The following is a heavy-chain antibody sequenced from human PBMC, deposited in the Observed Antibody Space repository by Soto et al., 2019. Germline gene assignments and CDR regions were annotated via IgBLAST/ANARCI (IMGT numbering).Heavy chain of an antibody. D-gene: IGHD2-15*01. J-gene: IGHJ6*02. CDR3: AADGYCSGGSCYEYDYGMDV. CDR2: IVVGSGNT. V-gene: IGHV1-58*01. Sequence: SVKVSCKASGFTFTSSAVQWVRQARGQRLEWIGWIVVGSGNTNYAQKFQERVTITRDMSTSTAYMELSSLRSEDTAVYYCAADGYCSGGSCYEYDYGMDVWGQGTTVTVYS. CDR1: GFTFTSSA.